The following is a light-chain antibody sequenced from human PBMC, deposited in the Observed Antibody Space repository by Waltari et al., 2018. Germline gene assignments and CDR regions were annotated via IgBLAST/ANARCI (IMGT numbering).Light chain of an antibody. Sequence: EIVLTQSPATLSLSPGERVSLSCRASQSVSRSLDWFLQKPGQAPKLLIYEASNRDSGLPDRFSGSGFGRDFTLTISSLEPEDFGVYYCQQRSVCLVTFGGGTKLEI. J-gene: IGKJ4*01. V-gene: IGKV3-11*02. CDR1: QSVSRS. CDR3: QQRSVCLVT. CDR2: EAS.